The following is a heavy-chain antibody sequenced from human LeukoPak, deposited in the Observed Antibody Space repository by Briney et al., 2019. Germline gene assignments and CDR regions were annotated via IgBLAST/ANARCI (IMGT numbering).Heavy chain of an antibody. D-gene: IGHD1-26*01. CDR2: IYYSGST. V-gene: IGHV4-39*07. Sequence: SETLSLTCTVSDGSISSSSYYWGWIRQPPGKGLEWIGSIYYSGSTYYNPSLKSRVTISVDTSKNQFSLKLSSVTAADTAVYYCARGAVEWELPYGMDVWGQGTTVTVSS. CDR1: DGSISSSSYY. J-gene: IGHJ6*02. CDR3: ARGAVEWELPYGMDV.